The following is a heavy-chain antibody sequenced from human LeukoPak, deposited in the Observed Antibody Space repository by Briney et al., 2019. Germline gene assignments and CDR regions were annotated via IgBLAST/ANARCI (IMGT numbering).Heavy chain of an antibody. CDR1: GFTFSSYA. V-gene: IGHV3-23*01. Sequence: GGSLRLSCAASGFTFSSYAMSWVRQAPGKGLEWVSAISGSGGSTYYADSVKGRFTISRDNSKNTLYLQMNSLRAEDTAVYYCAKFGRWDYYDSSGYTPYYFDYWGQGTLVTVSP. CDR2: ISGSGGST. D-gene: IGHD3-22*01. J-gene: IGHJ4*02. CDR3: AKFGRWDYYDSSGYTPYYFDY.